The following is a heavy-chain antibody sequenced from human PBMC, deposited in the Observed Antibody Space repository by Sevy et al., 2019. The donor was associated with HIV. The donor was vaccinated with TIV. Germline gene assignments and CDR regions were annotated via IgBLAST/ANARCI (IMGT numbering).Heavy chain of an antibody. CDR3: ARDLLEAYSSSWYGGYYGMDV. D-gene: IGHD6-13*01. V-gene: IGHV4-59*13. CDR2: IYYSGST. CDR1: GGSISSYY. J-gene: IGHJ6*02. Sequence: SETLSLTCTVSGGSISSYYWSWIRQPPGKGLEWNGYIYYSGSTNYNPSLKRRVTISVDTSKNQCSLKLSSVTAADTAVYYCARDLLEAYSSSWYGGYYGMDVWGQGTTVTVSS.